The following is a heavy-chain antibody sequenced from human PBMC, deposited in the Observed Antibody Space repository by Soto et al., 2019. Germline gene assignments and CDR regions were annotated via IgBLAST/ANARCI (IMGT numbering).Heavy chain of an antibody. J-gene: IGHJ5*02. Sequence: EVQLVESGGGLVEPGGSLRLSCAASGFIFTNAWMNWVRQAPGKGLEWVGRIKSKSDGGTADYAAPVKGRFTMSRDDSKDTVDLQMSSLKTEDTAVYYFTTGLVGSSYNPWGQGTLVTVSS. CDR1: GFIFTNAW. D-gene: IGHD2-15*01. CDR2: IKSKSDGGTA. CDR3: TTGLVGSSYNP. V-gene: IGHV3-15*07.